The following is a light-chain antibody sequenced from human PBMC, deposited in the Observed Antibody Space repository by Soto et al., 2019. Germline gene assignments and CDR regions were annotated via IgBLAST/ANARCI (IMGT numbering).Light chain of an antibody. V-gene: IGKV1-5*03. CDR3: QQYITFPWT. Sequence: DIQMTQSPSTLSASVGDRVTITCRASQSIKTWLAWYQQKPGKAPKLLIYKASSLESGVPSRFSGSGSGTEFTLTISSLQPEDFATYYCQQYITFPWTFGQGTKVEIK. CDR1: QSIKTW. J-gene: IGKJ1*01. CDR2: KAS.